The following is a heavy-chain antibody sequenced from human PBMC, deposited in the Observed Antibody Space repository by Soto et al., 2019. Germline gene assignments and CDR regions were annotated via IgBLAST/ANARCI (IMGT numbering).Heavy chain of an antibody. Sequence: ASVKVSCKASGYTFTSYGISWVRQAPGQGLEWMGWISAYNGNTNYAQKLQGRVTMTTDTSTSTAYMELRSLRSDDTAVYYCARDGLDAEYYYYMDVWGKGTTVTVSS. CDR2: ISAYNGNT. V-gene: IGHV1-18*01. J-gene: IGHJ6*03. CDR1: GYTFTSYG. CDR3: ARDGLDAEYYYYMDV. D-gene: IGHD6-6*01.